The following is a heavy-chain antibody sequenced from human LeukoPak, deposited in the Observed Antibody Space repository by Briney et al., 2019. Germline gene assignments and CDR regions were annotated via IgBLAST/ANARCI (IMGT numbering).Heavy chain of an antibody. D-gene: IGHD6-19*01. J-gene: IGHJ4*02. CDR1: GFTVSSDY. CDR2: ISSSSSYI. V-gene: IGHV3-21*01. Sequence: GGSLRLSCAASGFTVSSDYISWVRQAPGKGLEWVSSISSSSSYIYYADSVKGRFTISRDNAKNSLYLQMNSLRAEDTAVYYCARDGGAVAVTLIDYWGQGTLVTVSS. CDR3: ARDGGAVAVTLIDY.